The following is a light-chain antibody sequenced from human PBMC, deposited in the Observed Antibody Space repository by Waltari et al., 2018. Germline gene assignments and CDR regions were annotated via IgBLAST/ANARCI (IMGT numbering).Light chain of an antibody. CDR1: SSAVGGYNS. V-gene: IGLV2-14*01. CDR3: SSYTTRATRV. CDR2: EDT. J-gene: IGLJ3*02. Sequence: QSALTQPASVSGSPGQSITISCTVTSSAVGGYNSVSWYQQHPGKAHKLMIYEDTRRTAGVSKRFSGSKSGHTASLTISGLPAEDESDYYCSSYTTRATRVFGGGTKVTVL.